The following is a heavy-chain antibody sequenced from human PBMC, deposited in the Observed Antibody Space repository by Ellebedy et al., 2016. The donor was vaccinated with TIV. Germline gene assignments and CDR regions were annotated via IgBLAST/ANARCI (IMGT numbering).Heavy chain of an antibody. V-gene: IGHV4-59*01. Sequence: MPSETLSLTCNVPGGSISTFYWSWIRQPPGKGLEWIAYVHYRGYTNYNPSLESRVAISIDTSENQFSLRLSSVTAADTAVYYCAAYYGGRFDYWGQGTLVTVSS. D-gene: IGHD4-23*01. CDR3: AAYYGGRFDY. J-gene: IGHJ4*02. CDR2: VHYRGYT. CDR1: GGSISTFY.